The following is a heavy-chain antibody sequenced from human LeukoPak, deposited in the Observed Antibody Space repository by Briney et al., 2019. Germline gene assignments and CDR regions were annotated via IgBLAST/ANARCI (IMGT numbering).Heavy chain of an antibody. D-gene: IGHD3-22*01. CDR1: GFTFSSYE. V-gene: IGHV3-48*03. CDR2: ISSSGSTI. J-gene: IGHJ4*02. CDR3: ARPFYDSSGYYYGYFDY. Sequence: PGGSLRLSCAASGFTFSSYEMNWVRQAPGKGLEWVSYISSSGSTIYYADSVKGRFTISRDNAKNPLYLQMNSLRAEDTAVYYCARPFYDSSGYYYGYFDYWGQGTLVTVSS.